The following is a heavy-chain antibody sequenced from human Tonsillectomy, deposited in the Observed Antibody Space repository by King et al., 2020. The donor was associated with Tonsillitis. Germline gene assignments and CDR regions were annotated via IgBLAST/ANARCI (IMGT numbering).Heavy chain of an antibody. Sequence: VQLVESGGGVVQPGRSLRLSCAASGFTFSNYAMHWVRQAPGKGLEWVAVVSYDGGNENYADSVKGRFTISRDNSKNTLYLQMNSLRGEDTAVYYCARIHGADPYYNYYGMDVWAKGPRSPSP. CDR3: ARIHGADPYYNYYGMDV. J-gene: IGHJ6*02. D-gene: IGHD4/OR15-4a*01. CDR1: GFTFSNYA. V-gene: IGHV3-30-3*01. CDR2: VSYDGGNE.